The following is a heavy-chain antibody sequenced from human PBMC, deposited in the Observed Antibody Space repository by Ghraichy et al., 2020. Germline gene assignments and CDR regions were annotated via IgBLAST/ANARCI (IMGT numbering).Heavy chain of an antibody. CDR1: GYTFTSYG. D-gene: IGHD3-3*01. V-gene: IGHV1-18*01. Sequence: ASVKVSCKASGYTFTSYGISWVRQAPGQGLEWMGWISAYNGNTNYAQKLQGRVTMTTDTSTSTAYMELRSLRSDDTAVYYCASIQQSTIFGVVHSYYYYGMDVWGQGTTVTVSS. CDR2: ISAYNGNT. CDR3: ASIQQSTIFGVVHSYYYYGMDV. J-gene: IGHJ6*02.